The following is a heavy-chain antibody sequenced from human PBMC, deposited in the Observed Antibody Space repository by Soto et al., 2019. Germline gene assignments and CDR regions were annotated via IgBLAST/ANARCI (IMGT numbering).Heavy chain of an antibody. CDR3: AGTTSHQLYYMDV. V-gene: IGHV6-1*01. CDR1: GDSVSSNSAA. D-gene: IGHD1-7*01. Sequence: QVQLQESGPGLVKPSQTLSLTCAISGDSVSSNSAAWNWIRLSPSRGLEWLARTYYRSRWYNDYAVSVRSRITVNPDTSKNQFSLQLTSVTPEDTAVYYFAGTTSHQLYYMDVWGKGTTVTVSS. J-gene: IGHJ6*03. CDR2: TYYRSRWYN.